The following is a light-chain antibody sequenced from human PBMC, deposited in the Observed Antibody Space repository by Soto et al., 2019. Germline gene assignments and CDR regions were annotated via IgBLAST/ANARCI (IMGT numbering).Light chain of an antibody. V-gene: IGLV2-14*03. CDR2: DVS. Sequence: QSALTQPASVSGSPGQSITISCTGTSSDVGGYNYVSWYQQHPGKVPKLMIYDVSNRPSGVSNRFSGSKSGNTASLTISGLQAEDEADYYCSSYTSSSTVIFVGGTKVTVL. J-gene: IGLJ2*01. CDR1: SSDVGGYNY. CDR3: SSYTSSSTVI.